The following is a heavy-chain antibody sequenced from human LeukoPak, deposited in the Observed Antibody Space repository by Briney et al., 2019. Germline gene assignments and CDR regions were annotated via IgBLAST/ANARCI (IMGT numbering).Heavy chain of an antibody. CDR2: IYSGGST. CDR1: GFTVSSNY. CDR3: ARARMGGSGSYYNEYYFDY. J-gene: IGHJ4*02. Sequence: PGGSLRLSCAASGFTVSSNYMSWVRQAPGKGLEWVSVIYSGGSTYYADSVKGRFTISRDNSKNTLYLQMNSLRAEDTAVYYCARARMGGSGSYYNEYYFDYWGQGTLVTVSS. D-gene: IGHD3-10*01. V-gene: IGHV3-53*01.